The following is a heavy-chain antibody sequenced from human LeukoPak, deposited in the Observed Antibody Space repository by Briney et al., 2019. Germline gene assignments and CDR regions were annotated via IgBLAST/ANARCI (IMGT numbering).Heavy chain of an antibody. Sequence: SEPLSLPCTLSVGSISSYYWSCIREPAGKGVEWFGRIYTSGSTNYNPSLKSRVTMSVDTSKTQFSLKLSSVAAADTAVYYCARDSASAAAGPIPAGFGYWGQGTLVTVSS. J-gene: IGHJ4*02. D-gene: IGHD6-13*01. CDR3: ARDSASAAAGPIPAGFGY. CDR2: IYTSGST. V-gene: IGHV4-4*07. CDR1: VGSISSYY.